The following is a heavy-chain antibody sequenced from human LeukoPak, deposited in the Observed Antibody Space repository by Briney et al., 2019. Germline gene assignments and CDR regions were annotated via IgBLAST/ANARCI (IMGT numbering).Heavy chain of an antibody. CDR1: GFTFSNFG. CDR3: AKAPVTTCRGAYCYPFDY. V-gene: IGHV3-23*01. D-gene: IGHD2-21*01. CDR2: ISDSGNT. Sequence: GGSLRLSCAASGFTFSNFGMAWVRQAPGKGLEWVSAISDSGNTYHADSVKGRFTISRDSSKNTLFLQMNRLRPEDAAVYYCAKAPVTTCRGAYCYPFDYWGQGTLVTVSS. J-gene: IGHJ4*02.